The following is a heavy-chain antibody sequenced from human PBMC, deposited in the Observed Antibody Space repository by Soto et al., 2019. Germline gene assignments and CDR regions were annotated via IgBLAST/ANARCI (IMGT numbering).Heavy chain of an antibody. J-gene: IGHJ3*02. CDR3: ARPITGGYCDDGTCWSAFDI. CDR1: GYSFTNYW. D-gene: IGHD2-15*01. CDR2: IYPGDSDT. Sequence: PGESLKISCKSSGYSFTNYWIAWVRQMPGKGLEWMGIIYPGDSDTRYSPSLQGQVTISVDKSIGTAYLQWSSLKASDTAMYYCARPITGGYCDDGTCWSAFDIWGPGTVVTVSS. V-gene: IGHV5-51*01.